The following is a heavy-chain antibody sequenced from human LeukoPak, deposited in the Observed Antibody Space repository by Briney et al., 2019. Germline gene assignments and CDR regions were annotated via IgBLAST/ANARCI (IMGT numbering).Heavy chain of an antibody. CDR3: ARSIGSAFDY. CDR2: IKQDGSEK. Sequence: PGGSLRLSCAASGFTFSSDWMSWVRQAPGKGLEWVANIKQDGSEKYYVDSVKRRFTISRDNAKKSLYLQMNSLRAEDTAVYYCARSIGSAFDYWGQGTLVTVSS. D-gene: IGHD1-26*01. V-gene: IGHV3-7*01. CDR1: GFTFSSDW. J-gene: IGHJ4*02.